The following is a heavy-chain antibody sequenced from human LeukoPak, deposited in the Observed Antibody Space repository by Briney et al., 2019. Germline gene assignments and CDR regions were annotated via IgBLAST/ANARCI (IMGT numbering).Heavy chain of an antibody. CDR3: ARESYYYGSGSYSPLDV. CDR1: GFTFDDYA. CDR2: ISWNSGSI. D-gene: IGHD3-10*01. J-gene: IGHJ6*02. V-gene: IGHV3-9*01. Sequence: GRSLRLSCAASGFTFDDYAMHWVRQAPGKGLEWVSGISWNSGSIGYADSVKGRFTISRDNAKNSLYLQMNSLRAEDTAVYYCARESYYYGSGSYSPLDVWGQGTTVTVSS.